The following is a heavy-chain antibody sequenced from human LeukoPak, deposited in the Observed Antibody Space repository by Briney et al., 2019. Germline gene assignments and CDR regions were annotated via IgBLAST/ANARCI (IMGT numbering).Heavy chain of an antibody. J-gene: IGHJ4*02. CDR3: ARATYYYGSGSYITFDY. CDR2: IRAYTGYT. D-gene: IGHD3-10*01. CDR1: GYTFTSYG. Sequence: ASVKVSCKASGYTFTSYGISWVRQAPGQGLEWMRWIRAYTGYTNYAQDLQGRVTMTTDTSTSTAYMELRSLRSEDTAVYYCARATYYYGSGSYITFDYWGQGTLVTVSS. V-gene: IGHV1-18*01.